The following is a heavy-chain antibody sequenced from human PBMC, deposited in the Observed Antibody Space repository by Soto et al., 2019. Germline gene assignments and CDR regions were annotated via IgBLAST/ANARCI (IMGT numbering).Heavy chain of an antibody. CDR1: GFTFSSYW. Sequence: EVQLVESGGGLVQPGGSLRLSCAASGFTFSSYWMSWVRQAPGKGLEWVANIKQDGSEKYYVDSVKGRFTISRDNAKNSLYLQMNSLRAEDTAVYYCARLRLVGATPRIGAFDIWGQGTMVTVSS. CDR2: IKQDGSEK. V-gene: IGHV3-7*03. J-gene: IGHJ3*02. CDR3: ARLRLVGATPRIGAFDI. D-gene: IGHD1-26*01.